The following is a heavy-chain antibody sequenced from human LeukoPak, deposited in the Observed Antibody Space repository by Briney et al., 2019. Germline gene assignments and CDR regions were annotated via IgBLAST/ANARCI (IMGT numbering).Heavy chain of an antibody. CDR1: GFTVSSNY. CDR3: AELGITMIGGV. CDR2: IYSGGST. J-gene: IGHJ6*04. V-gene: IGHV3-66*01. D-gene: IGHD3-10*02. Sequence: GGSLRLSCAASGFTVSSNYMGWVRQAPGKGLEWVSVIYSGGSTYYADSVKGRFTISRDNSKNTLYLQMNSLRAEDTAVYYCAELGITMIGGVWGKGTTVTISS.